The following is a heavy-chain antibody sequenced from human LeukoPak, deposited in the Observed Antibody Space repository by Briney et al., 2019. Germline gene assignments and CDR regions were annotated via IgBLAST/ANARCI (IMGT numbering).Heavy chain of an antibody. CDR2: IYYTGSA. J-gene: IGHJ4*02. D-gene: IGHD3-22*01. Sequence: PSETLSLTCTVSGGSINGYYWSWIRQPPGKGLESLGYIYYTGSANYNPSLKSRVAMSVDTSRNQFFLRLSSVTAADTAVYYCARFSEYYHSSVHYLDYWGQGTLVSVSS. CDR3: ARFSEYYHSSVHYLDY. V-gene: IGHV4-59*01. CDR1: GGSINGYY.